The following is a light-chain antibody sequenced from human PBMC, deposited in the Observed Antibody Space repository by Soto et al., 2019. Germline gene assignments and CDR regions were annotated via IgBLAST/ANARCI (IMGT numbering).Light chain of an antibody. CDR2: LGS. Sequence: DIVLTQSPLSLLVTPGEPASISCRSSQSLLHSNGNIYLDWYLQKPGQSPQLLIYLGSIRASGVPHRFSGSGSGTDFTLKITRVEAEDVGVYYCMQSIQAPRTCGLGTKVEIK. CDR3: MQSIQAPRT. V-gene: IGKV2-28*01. J-gene: IGKJ1*01. CDR1: QSLLHSNGNIY.